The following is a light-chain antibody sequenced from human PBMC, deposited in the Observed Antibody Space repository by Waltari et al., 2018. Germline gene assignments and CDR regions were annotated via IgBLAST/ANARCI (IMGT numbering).Light chain of an antibody. CDR3: LQHNSYPLT. Sequence: DIQMTQFPSSLSASVGDRVTMTCRASQTINSYLNWYQQKPGKAPKLLIYAASRLQSGVPSRFSGSGSGTDFTLTISSLQPEDFATYYCLQHNSYPLTFGGGTKVEIK. CDR1: QTINSY. CDR2: AAS. J-gene: IGKJ4*01. V-gene: IGKV1-39*01.